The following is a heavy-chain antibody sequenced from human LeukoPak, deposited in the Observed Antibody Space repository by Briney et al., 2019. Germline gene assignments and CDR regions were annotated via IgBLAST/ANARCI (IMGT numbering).Heavy chain of an antibody. CDR2: INHSGST. V-gene: IGHV4-34*01. Sequence: SETLSLTCAVYGGSFSGYYWSWIRQPPGKGLEWIGEINHSGSTNYNPSLKSRVTISVDRSKNQFSLKLSSVTAADTAVYYCARASYYYGSGSADAFDIWGQGTMVTVSS. CDR1: GGSFSGYY. CDR3: ARASYYYGSGSADAFDI. J-gene: IGHJ3*02. D-gene: IGHD3-10*01.